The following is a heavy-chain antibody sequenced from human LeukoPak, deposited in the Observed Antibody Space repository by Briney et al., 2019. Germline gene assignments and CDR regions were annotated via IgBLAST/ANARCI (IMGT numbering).Heavy chain of an antibody. Sequence: GRSLRLSCAASGFTLSSYGIHWIRQAPGKGLEWVAVISYDGSEIYYTDSVKGRFTISRDNSKNTLYLQMNSLRGEDTAEYYCAKDPRVRGAADYYFDYWGQGTLVTVSS. D-gene: IGHD6-25*01. V-gene: IGHV3-30*18. CDR3: AKDPRVRGAADYYFDY. CDR1: GFTLSSYG. CDR2: ISYDGSEI. J-gene: IGHJ4*02.